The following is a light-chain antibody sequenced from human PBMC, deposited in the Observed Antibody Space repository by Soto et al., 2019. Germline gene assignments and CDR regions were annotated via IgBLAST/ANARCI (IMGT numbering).Light chain of an antibody. CDR3: QQYNTWPPIT. Sequence: EIVMTQSPASLSVSPGERVTVSCRAGQGVTTNFAWYQQKSGQSPRLLIYDVSTRATGVPARFSGTGSETDFTLTISSLQSEDFAVYYCQQYNTWPPITFGQGTRLAI. CDR2: DVS. V-gene: IGKV3-15*01. J-gene: IGKJ5*01. CDR1: QGVTTN.